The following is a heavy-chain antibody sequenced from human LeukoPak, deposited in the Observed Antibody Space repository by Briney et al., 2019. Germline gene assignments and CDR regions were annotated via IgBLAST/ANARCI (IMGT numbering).Heavy chain of an antibody. J-gene: IGHJ4*02. Sequence: PGGSLRLSCAASGFTFSSYSMNWVRQAPGKGLEWVANIQQDGGEKYYVDSVKGRFTISRDNAKNSLYLQMNSLRAEDTAVYYCARDKIVGATHFDYWGQGTLVTVSS. CDR3: ARDKIVGATHFDY. V-gene: IGHV3-7*01. D-gene: IGHD1-26*01. CDR1: GFTFSSYS. CDR2: IQQDGGEK.